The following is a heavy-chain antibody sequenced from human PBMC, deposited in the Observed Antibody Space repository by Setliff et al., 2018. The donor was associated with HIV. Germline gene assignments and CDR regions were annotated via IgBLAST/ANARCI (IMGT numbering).Heavy chain of an antibody. Sequence: ASVKVSCKASGYTFTSYAVHWVRQAPGQRLEWMGWINAGNGNIKYSQKFQGRVTITRDTSASTAYMELSSLRSEDTAVYYCARDGLTVPYCGGDCYDWYFDLWGRGTLVTVSS. CDR2: INAGNGNI. CDR3: ARDGLTVPYCGGDCYDWYFDL. CDR1: GYTFTSYA. D-gene: IGHD2-21*02. J-gene: IGHJ2*01. V-gene: IGHV1-3*01.